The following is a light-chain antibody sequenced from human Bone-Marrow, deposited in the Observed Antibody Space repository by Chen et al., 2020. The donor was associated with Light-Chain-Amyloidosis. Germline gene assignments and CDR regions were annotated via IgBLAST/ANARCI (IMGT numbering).Light chain of an antibody. CDR3: QSYQGSSQGV. J-gene: IGLJ3*02. CDR1: SGSIVTNY. Sequence: NFILTQPHSVSESPGTTVIISCTRSSGSIVTNYVQWYQQRPGSSPTTVIYEDDQRPSGVPDRFSGSIDRSSNSASLTISGLKTEDEADYYCQSYQGSSQGVFGGGTKLTVL. V-gene: IGLV6-57*01. CDR2: EDD.